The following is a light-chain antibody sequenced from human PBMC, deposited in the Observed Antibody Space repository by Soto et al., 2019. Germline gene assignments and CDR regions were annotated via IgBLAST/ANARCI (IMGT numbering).Light chain of an antibody. V-gene: IGKV3-15*01. Sequence: EIVMTQSPATLSVSPGERVTLSCRASQSINNNLAWFQQKPGLAPRLLLYGASTRASGVSVRFSGSGSGTEFTLTISSLQSEDFGVFFCQQYNKWPTWTFGQGTKVEVK. CDR3: QQYNKWPTWT. CDR1: QSINNN. J-gene: IGKJ1*01. CDR2: GAS.